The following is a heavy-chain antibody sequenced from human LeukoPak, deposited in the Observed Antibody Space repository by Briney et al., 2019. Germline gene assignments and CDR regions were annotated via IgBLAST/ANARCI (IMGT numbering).Heavy chain of an antibody. Sequence: PGGSLRLSCVASGFTFSSYWMHWVRQVPGKGLVWVSRITSDGSDTIYADSVKGRFTISRDNAKNTLYLQMNSLRAEDTALYYCSRDRRTWFDPWGQGTLVTVSS. J-gene: IGHJ5*02. CDR1: GFTFSSYW. CDR3: SRDRRTWFDP. V-gene: IGHV3-74*01. CDR2: ITSDGSDT.